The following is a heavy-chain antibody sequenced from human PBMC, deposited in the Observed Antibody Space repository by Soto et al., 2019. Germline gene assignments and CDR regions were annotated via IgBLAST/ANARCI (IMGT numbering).Heavy chain of an antibody. J-gene: IGHJ4*02. CDR3: ARVKRYGSGSYYRYYFDY. CDR2: INHSGST. CDR1: GGSFSGYY. V-gene: IGHV4-34*01. D-gene: IGHD3-10*01. Sequence: PSETLSLTCAVYGGSFSGYYWSWIRQPPGKGLEWIGEINHSGSTNYNPSLKSRVTISVDTSKNQFSLKLSSVTAADTAVYYCARVKRYGSGSYYRYYFDYWGQGTLVTVSS.